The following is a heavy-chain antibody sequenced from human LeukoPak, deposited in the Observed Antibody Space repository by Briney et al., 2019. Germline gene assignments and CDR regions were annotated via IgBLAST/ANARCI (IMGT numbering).Heavy chain of an antibody. D-gene: IGHD2-2*01. J-gene: IGHJ4*02. CDR1: GYTFTVNY. V-gene: IGHV1-2*02. CDR3: TRGAGTSWFDY. Sequence: AASVKVSCKPSGYTFTVNYLHWVRQAPGQGLEWVGWMNPNSGVTGYAQNFQGRVTMTRDTSTSTAYMELSSLTSDDTAVYYCTRGAGTSWFDYWGQGSLVTVSS. CDR2: MNPNSGVT.